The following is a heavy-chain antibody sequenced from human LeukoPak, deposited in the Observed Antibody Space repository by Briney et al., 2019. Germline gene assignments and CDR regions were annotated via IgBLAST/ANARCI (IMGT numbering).Heavy chain of an antibody. CDR3: ARGQDYDYGDYYFDY. CDR2: LNPNGGNT. CDR1: GYTFTSYD. D-gene: IGHD4-17*01. V-gene: IGHV1-8*01. Sequence: ASVKVSCKASGYTFTSYDINWVRQATGQGLEWMGWLNPNGGNTGYAQKFQGRVTMTRNTSISTAYMELSSLRSEDTAVYYCARGQDYDYGDYYFDYWGQGTLVTVSS. J-gene: IGHJ4*02.